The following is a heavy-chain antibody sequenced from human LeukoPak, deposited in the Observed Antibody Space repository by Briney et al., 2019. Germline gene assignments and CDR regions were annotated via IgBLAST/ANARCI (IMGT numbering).Heavy chain of an antibody. CDR2: IYPSGSA. D-gene: IGHD6-13*01. CDR1: GGSISSGSYY. CDR3: ARDEAAAGRNAYYYYYMDV. V-gene: IGHV4-61*02. Sequence: SETLSLTCTVSGGSISSGSYYWSWIRQPAGKELEWIGRIYPSGSANYNPSLKSRVTISVDTSKNQFSLKLSSVTAADTAVYYCARDEAAAGRNAYYYYYMDVWGKGTTVTISS. J-gene: IGHJ6*03.